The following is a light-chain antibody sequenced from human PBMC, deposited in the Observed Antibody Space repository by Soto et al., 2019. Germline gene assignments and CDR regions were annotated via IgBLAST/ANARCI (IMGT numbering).Light chain of an antibody. Sequence: QTVVTQEPSLTVSQGGTITLTCASSTGAVTTDNFPNWFQQKPGQAPRALIYSTYHKDSWTPARFSGSLLGGKAVLTLSGVQPDDEAEYHCLLYSDGSMLFGGGTKLTVL. J-gene: IGLJ2*01. CDR2: STY. CDR3: LLYSDGSML. CDR1: TGAVTTDNF. V-gene: IGLV7-43*01.